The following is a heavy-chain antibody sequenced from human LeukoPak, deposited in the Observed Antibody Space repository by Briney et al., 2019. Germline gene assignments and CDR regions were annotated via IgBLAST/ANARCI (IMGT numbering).Heavy chain of an antibody. CDR2: INPNSGGT. Sequence: GASVKVSCKASGYTFTGYYIHWARQAPGQGLEWMGGINPNSGGTNYAQKFQGGVTMTRDTSISTAYMELSRLRSDDTAVYYCARGEYSGYGGDFYGMDVWGQGTTVTVSS. CDR3: ARGEYSGYGGDFYGMDV. D-gene: IGHD5-12*01. CDR1: GYTFTGYY. V-gene: IGHV1-2*02. J-gene: IGHJ6*02.